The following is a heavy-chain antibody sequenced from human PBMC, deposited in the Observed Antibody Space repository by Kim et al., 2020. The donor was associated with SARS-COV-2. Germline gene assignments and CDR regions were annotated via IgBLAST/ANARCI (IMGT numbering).Heavy chain of an antibody. D-gene: IGHD2-2*01. V-gene: IGHV4-59*01. CDR1: GGSISSYF. J-gene: IGHJ3*02. Sequence: SETLSLTCTVSGGSISSYFWSWIRQPPGKGLEWVGYVTDRGNTDYNPYPKSRVTMSVDTSKNQYSLKLPTVPAADTAVYYCARIGSLTYCSRDRCHNGALDIWGRGTMVTVSS. CDR3: ARIGSLTYCSRDRCHNGALDI. CDR2: VTDRGNT.